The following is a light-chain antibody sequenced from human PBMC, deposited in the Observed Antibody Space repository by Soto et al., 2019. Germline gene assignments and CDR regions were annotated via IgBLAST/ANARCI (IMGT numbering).Light chain of an antibody. J-gene: IGKJ1*01. Sequence: DIQMTQSPSTLSASVVDTVTVTCRASQSVSGWLAWYQQKPGKAPKLLIYKASTLKSGVPSRFSGSGSGTEFTLTISSLQPDDFATYYCQHYNSYSEAFGQGTKVDI. V-gene: IGKV1-5*03. CDR3: QHYNSYSEA. CDR2: KAS. CDR1: QSVSGW.